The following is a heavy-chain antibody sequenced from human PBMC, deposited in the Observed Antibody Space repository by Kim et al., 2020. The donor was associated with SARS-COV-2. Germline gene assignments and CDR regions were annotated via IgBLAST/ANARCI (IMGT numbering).Heavy chain of an antibody. D-gene: IGHD6-13*01. V-gene: IGHV3-15*01. CDR3: TTDYSSLAVNPFDY. J-gene: IGHJ4*02. Sequence: GGSLRLSCAASGFTFSNAWMSWVRQAPGKGLEWVGRIKSKTDGGTTDYAAPVKGRFTISRDDSKNTLYLQMNSLKTEDTAVYYCTTDYSSLAVNPFDYWGQGTLVTVSS. CDR2: IKSKTDGGTT. CDR1: GFTFSNAW.